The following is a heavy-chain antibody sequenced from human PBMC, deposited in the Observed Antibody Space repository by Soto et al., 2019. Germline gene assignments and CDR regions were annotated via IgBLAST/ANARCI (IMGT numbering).Heavy chain of an antibody. CDR2: ISAYNGNT. CDR1: GYTFTSYG. D-gene: IGHD3-10*01. J-gene: IGHJ6*03. CDR3: ARRMPYYYGSGSYLVGIENYYYYYMDV. Sequence: ASVKVSCKASGYTFTSYGISWVRQAPGQGLEWMGWISAYNGNTNYAQKLQGRVTMTTDTSTSTAYMELRSLRSDDTAVYYCARRMPYYYGSGSYLVGIENYYYYYMDVWGKGTTVTVSS. V-gene: IGHV1-18*01.